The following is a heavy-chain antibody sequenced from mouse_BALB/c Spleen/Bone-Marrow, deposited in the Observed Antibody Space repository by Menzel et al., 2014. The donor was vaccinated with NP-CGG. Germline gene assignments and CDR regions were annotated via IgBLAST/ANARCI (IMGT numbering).Heavy chain of an antibody. CDR2: IDPANGNT. D-gene: IGHD1-3*01. CDR1: GFNIKDTY. V-gene: IGHV14-3*02. Sequence: VQLQQSGAELVKPGASVKLSCSASGFNIKDTYMHWVKQRPEQGLEWIGRIDPANGNTKYDPKFQDKATITADTSSSTVDLQLSSLTFEDTAVYYCARQEFAIYWYSDVWGAGTTVTVSS. CDR3: ARQEFAIYWYSDV. J-gene: IGHJ1*01.